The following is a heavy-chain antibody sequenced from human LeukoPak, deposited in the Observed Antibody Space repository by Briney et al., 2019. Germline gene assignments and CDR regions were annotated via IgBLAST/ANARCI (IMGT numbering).Heavy chain of an antibody. V-gene: IGHV3-33*01. Sequence: GGSLRLSCAASGFIFNTYGMNWVRQAPGKGLEWVAVIWYDGTNKYYADSVKGRFAISRDNSKNTLYLQMNSLRAEDTAVYYCARDFPLDYWGQGTLVTVSS. CDR2: IWYDGTNK. CDR3: ARDFPLDY. J-gene: IGHJ4*02. CDR1: GFIFNTYG.